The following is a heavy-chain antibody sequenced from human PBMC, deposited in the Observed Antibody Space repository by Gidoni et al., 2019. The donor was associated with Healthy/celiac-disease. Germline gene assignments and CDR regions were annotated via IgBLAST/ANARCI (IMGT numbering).Heavy chain of an antibody. CDR3: ARLPGVATPGYYYYYGMDV. J-gene: IGHJ6*04. CDR2: IYYSGST. Sequence: QVQLQESGPGLVKPSETLSLTCTVPRASISSYYWSWIRQPPGKGLEWIGYIYYSGSTNYNPSLKGRVTISVDTSKNQFSLKLSSVTAADTAVYYCARLPGVATPGYYYYYGMDVWGKGTTVTVSS. V-gene: IGHV4-59*01. D-gene: IGHD5-12*01. CDR1: RASISSYY.